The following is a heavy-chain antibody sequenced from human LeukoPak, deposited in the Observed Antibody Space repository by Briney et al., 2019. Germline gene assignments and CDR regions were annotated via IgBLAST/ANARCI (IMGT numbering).Heavy chain of an antibody. CDR2: IYYSGST. D-gene: IGHD2-15*01. V-gene: IGHV4-39*01. CDR3: ARHDGAVVAATRLRYYGMDV. CDR1: GGSISRSSYY. J-gene: IGHJ6*02. Sequence: SETLSLTCTVSGGSISRSSYYWGWIRQPPGKGLEWIGSIYYSGSTYYNPSLKSRVTISVDTSKNQFSLKLSSVTAADTAVYYCARHDGAVVAATRLRYYGMDVWGQGTTVTVSS.